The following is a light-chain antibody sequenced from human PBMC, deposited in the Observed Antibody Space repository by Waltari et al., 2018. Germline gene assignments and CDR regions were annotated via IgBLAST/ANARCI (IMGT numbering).Light chain of an antibody. V-gene: IGLV2-8*01. J-gene: IGLJ2*01. CDR1: SSDVGGYKY. CDR3: SSYGGSNNFVV. Sequence: QSALTQPPSAAGSPGQSVTISCTGTSSDVGGYKYISWYQQHPGKAPKLIIYEVSRRPSVVPYLFSGSKSGNTASLTVSGLPAEDAAVYYCSSYGGSNNFVVFGGGTKLTVL. CDR2: EVS.